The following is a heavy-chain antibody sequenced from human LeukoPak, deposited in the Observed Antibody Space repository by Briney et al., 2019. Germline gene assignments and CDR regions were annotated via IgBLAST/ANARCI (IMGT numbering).Heavy chain of an antibody. D-gene: IGHD6-6*01. Sequence: ASVKVSCKASGYTFTNYGVSWVRQAPGQGLEWMGWIGAYNGNTNYAQKLQGRVTMTTDTSTSTAYMELRSLRSDDTAVYYCARDRRSSSSNSILFDYWGQGTVVTVSS. CDR3: ARDRRSSSSNSILFDY. V-gene: IGHV1-18*01. CDR2: IGAYNGNT. CDR1: GYTFTNYG. J-gene: IGHJ4*02.